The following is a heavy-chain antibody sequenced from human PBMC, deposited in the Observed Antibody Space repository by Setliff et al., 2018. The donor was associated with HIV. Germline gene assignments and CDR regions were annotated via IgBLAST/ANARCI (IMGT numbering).Heavy chain of an antibody. CDR2: FTSYNNQA. J-gene: IGHJ6*02. V-gene: IGHV1-18*01. CDR3: ARGGDPPYYFLGMDV. Sequence: ASVKVSCQLSGYTLTAYGLNWVRQAPGQGPEWMGWFTSYNNQAEYAPKFQGRVTMTIDTSTSTAYMELRNLKYDDTAVYYCARGGDPPYYFLGMDVWGQGTTVTVSS. CDR1: GYTLTAYG. D-gene: IGHD3-10*01.